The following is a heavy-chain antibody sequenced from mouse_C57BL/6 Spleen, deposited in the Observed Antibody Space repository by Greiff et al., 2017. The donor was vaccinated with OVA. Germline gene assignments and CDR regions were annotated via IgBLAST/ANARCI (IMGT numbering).Heavy chain of an antibody. V-gene: IGHV1-55*01. CDR1: GYTFTSYW. Sequence: VQLQQPGAELVKPGASVKMSCKASGYTFTSYWITWVKQRPGQGLEWIGDIYPGSGSTNYNEKFKSKATLTVDTSSSTAYMQLSSLTSEDSAVYYCARRDLAGYDERAYAMDYWGQGTSVTVSS. D-gene: IGHD2-2*01. CDR3: ARRDLAGYDERAYAMDY. J-gene: IGHJ4*01. CDR2: IYPGSGST.